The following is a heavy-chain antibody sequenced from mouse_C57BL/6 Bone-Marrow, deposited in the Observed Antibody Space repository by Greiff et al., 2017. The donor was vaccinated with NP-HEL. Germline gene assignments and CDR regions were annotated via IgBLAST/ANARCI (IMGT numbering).Heavy chain of an antibody. J-gene: IGHJ2*01. V-gene: IGHV14-4*01. D-gene: IGHD2-4*01. CDR3: TSISYDYDGYFDD. CDR1: GFNIKDDY. Sequence: VQLKQSGAELVRPGASVKLSCTASGFNIKDDYMHWVKQRPEQGLEWIGWIDPENGDTEYASKFQGKATITADTSSNTAYLQLSSLTSEDTAVYYCTSISYDYDGYFDDWGQGTTLTVSS. CDR2: IDPENGDT.